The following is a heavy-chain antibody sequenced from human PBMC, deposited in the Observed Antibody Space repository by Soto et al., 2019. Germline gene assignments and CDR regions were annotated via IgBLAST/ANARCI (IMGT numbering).Heavy chain of an antibody. V-gene: IGHV4-39*07. D-gene: IGHD3-22*01. CDR2: NYYSGNN. Sequence: SETLSFTCTVSGGSISSGDYYWGLIRQPPGKGLEWIGGNYYSGNNYYNPSLKRRFTISVDPSKNQFSLKLSSVTAADTAVYSCARIGLYDSDDYYYPDYWGQGTLVTVSS. J-gene: IGHJ4*02. CDR1: GGSISSGDYY. CDR3: ARIGLYDSDDYYYPDY.